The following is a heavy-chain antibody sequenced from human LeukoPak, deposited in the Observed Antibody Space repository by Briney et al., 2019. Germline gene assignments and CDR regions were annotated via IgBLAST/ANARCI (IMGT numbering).Heavy chain of an antibody. D-gene: IGHD2-15*01. J-gene: IGHJ5*02. CDR2: ISSSGSTI. CDR3: ARYGSGDSCYGRLDP. Sequence: GGSLRLSCAASGFTFSDYYMSWIRQAPGKGLEWVSYISSSGSTIYYADSVKGRFTISRDNAKNSLYLQMNSLRAEEPAVYYCARYGSGDSCYGRLDPWGQGTLVTVSS. CDR1: GFTFSDYY. V-gene: IGHV3-11*01.